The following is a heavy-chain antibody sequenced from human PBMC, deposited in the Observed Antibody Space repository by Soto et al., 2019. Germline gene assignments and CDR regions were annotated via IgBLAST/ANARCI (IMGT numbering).Heavy chain of an antibody. CDR2: IRGDGGQT. J-gene: IGHJ4*02. V-gene: IGHV3-23*01. CDR1: GFTFTSYG. CDR3: ARDVGLDSDDFFAY. Sequence: WGSLRLACTASGFTFTSYGIVFCRHSAGKCLQWVSTIRGDGGQTHYTDSVKGRFSISRDNSKNTVYLQMDSLRAEDTAMYFCARDVGLDSDDFFAYWGQGTQVTVSS. D-gene: IGHD3-9*01.